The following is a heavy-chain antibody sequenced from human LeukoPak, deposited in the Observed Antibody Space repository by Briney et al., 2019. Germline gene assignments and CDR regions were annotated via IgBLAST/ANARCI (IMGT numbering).Heavy chain of an antibody. Sequence: ASVKVSCKVSGYTLTELSMHWVRQAPGKGLEWMGGFDREDGETIYAQKFQGRVTMTEDTSTDTAYMELSSLRSEDTAVYYCATGLLKLRFLEWFFDYWGQGTLVTVSS. D-gene: IGHD3-3*01. V-gene: IGHV1-24*01. CDR3: ATGLLKLRFLEWFFDY. J-gene: IGHJ4*02. CDR1: GYTLTELS. CDR2: FDREDGET.